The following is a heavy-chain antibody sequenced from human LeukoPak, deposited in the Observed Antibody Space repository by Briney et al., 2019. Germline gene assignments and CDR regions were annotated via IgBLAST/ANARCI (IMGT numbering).Heavy chain of an antibody. CDR1: GFTFSAHW. Sequence: GGTLRLSCAASGFTFSAHWMSWVRQAPGKGLEWVANIKEDGSEKYYVDSVKGRFTISRDIAKNSLYLEMNSLRDEDTAVYFCARESAAAPAFDIWGQGTLVTVSS. D-gene: IGHD6-13*01. CDR2: IKEDGSEK. V-gene: IGHV3-7*03. J-gene: IGHJ3*02. CDR3: ARESAAAPAFDI.